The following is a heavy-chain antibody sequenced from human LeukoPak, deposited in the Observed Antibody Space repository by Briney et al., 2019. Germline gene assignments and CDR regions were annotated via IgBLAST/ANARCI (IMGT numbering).Heavy chain of an antibody. CDR3: VREGEGPLSKDFDY. V-gene: IGHV1-2*02. J-gene: IGHJ4*02. D-gene: IGHD2/OR15-2a*01. CDR1: GFTFTDHY. CDR2: IGTHSTFT. Sequence: GASMKVSCKSFGFTFTDHYIHWVRQAPGQGLEWMGYIGTHSTFTSSPQAFQGRVPMTRDTSMTTAYMELTRLTSDDTAVYYCVREGEGPLSKDFDYWGQGTLVTVSS.